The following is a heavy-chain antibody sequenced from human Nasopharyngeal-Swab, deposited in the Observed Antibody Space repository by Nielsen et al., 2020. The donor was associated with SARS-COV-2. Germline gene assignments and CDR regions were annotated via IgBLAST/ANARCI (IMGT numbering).Heavy chain of an antibody. V-gene: IGHV7-4-1*02. CDR3: ARGLTTVTTWGGY. D-gene: IGHD4-17*01. Sequence: ASVEVSCKASGYTFTSYAMNWVRQAPGQGLEWMGWINTNTGNPTYAQGFTGRFVFSLDTSVSTAYLQISSLKAEDAAVYYCARGLTTVTTWGGYWGQGTLVTVSS. CDR1: GYTFTSYA. CDR2: INTNTGNP. J-gene: IGHJ4*02.